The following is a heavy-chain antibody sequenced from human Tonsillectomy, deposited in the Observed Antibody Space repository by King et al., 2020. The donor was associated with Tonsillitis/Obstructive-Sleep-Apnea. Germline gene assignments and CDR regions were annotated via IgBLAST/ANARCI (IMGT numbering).Heavy chain of an antibody. J-gene: IGHJ4*02. V-gene: IGHV3-30*01. D-gene: IGHD3-22*01. CDR2: ISYDGSNK. CDR1: EFTFSAYS. CDR3: ARDGLWVDCSGSSSTCLTSPVDY. Sequence: VQLVESGGGVVQPGRSLRLSCAASEFTFSAYSMHWVLQGPGKGLEWVAVISYDGSNKYYADSVRGRFTISRDNSKNTLYLQMNSLRASDTAVYYCARDGLWVDCSGSSSTCLTSPVDYWGQGTLAT.